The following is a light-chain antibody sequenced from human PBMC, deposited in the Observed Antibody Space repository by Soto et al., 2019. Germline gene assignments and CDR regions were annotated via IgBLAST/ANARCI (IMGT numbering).Light chain of an antibody. CDR1: SSNVGSYKL. CDR3: CSYAGSYTHV. V-gene: IGLV2-23*02. Sequence: QSVLTQPASVSGSPGQSITISCTGTSSNVGSYKLVSWYQQHPGKAPKLMIFEVNKRPSGVSNRFSGSKSGNTASLTISGLQTDDEADYYCCSYAGSYTHVFGTGTKVTVL. CDR2: EVN. J-gene: IGLJ1*01.